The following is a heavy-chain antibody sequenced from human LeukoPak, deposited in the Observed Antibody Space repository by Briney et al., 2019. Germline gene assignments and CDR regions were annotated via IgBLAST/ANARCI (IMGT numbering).Heavy chain of an antibody. V-gene: IGHV4-39*01. CDR3: VRHISTNTGYFDS. D-gene: IGHD5-24*01. Sequence: KTSETLSLTCTVSGDSINSHSYYWGWIRQPPGKGLEWIGSVYYDGTSYSNPSLKSRVAVFVDTSRDQFSLDLSFVTAADTALYYCVRHISTNTGYFDSCGQGTLVSVSS. CDR2: VYYDGTS. CDR1: GDSINSHSYY. J-gene: IGHJ4*02.